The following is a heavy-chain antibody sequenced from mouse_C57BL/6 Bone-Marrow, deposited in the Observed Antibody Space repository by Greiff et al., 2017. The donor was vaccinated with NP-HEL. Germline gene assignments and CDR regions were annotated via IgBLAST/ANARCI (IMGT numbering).Heavy chain of an antibody. CDR1: GYTFTDYN. J-gene: IGHJ2*01. CDR2: INPNNGGT. V-gene: IGHV1-18*01. Sequence: EVQLQQPGPELVKPGASVKISCKASGYTFTDYNMDWVKQSHGKSLEWIGDINPNNGGTNYNQKFKGKATLTVDKSSSPAYMELRSLTSEDSAVYYGARKSCEDYFDYWGQGTTLTVSS. CDR3: ARKSCEDYFDY.